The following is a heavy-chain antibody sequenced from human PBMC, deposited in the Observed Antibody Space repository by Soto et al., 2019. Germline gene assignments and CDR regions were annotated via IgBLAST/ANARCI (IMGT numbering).Heavy chain of an antibody. CDR1: GYTFTSYG. V-gene: IGHV1-18*01. J-gene: IGHJ4*02. D-gene: IGHD3-16*01. Sequence: QVQLVQSGAEVKQPGASVKVSCKASGYTFTSYGISWVRQAPGQGLEWMGWISACKGNTNYAQKLQGRVTMTTDTSTSTAYKELRSLRDDHTAVYYCAGAASNFRWGPQMSYFDYWGQGTLVTVSS. CDR3: AGAASNFRWGPQMSYFDY. CDR2: ISACKGNT.